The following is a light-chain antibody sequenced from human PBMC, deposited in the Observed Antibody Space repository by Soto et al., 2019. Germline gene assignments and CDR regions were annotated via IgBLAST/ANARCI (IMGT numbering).Light chain of an antibody. J-gene: IGKJ5*01. Sequence: EIVFTQSPATLSLSPGETATLSAGASMTVNSSLAWYKQTPGQAPRLLIYGASSRATGIPDRFSGTGSETDFTLTINRLEPEDFAVYYCQQYENSPITFGQGTRLEI. V-gene: IGKV3-20*01. CDR2: GAS. CDR1: MTVNSS. CDR3: QQYENSPIT.